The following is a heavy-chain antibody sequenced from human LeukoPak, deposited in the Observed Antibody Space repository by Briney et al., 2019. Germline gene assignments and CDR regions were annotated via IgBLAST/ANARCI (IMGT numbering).Heavy chain of an antibody. J-gene: IGHJ4*02. D-gene: IGHD6-13*01. CDR3: ARDSGWFRFDY. V-gene: IGHV3-7*03. CDR1: GFTFSSYW. Sequence: GGSLRLSCAASGFTFSSYWMNWVRQAPGKGLEWVANIKQDGSEKYYVDSVKGRFTISRDNAKNSLYLQMNSLRAEDTAMYYCARDSGWFRFDYWGQGTLVTVSS. CDR2: IKQDGSEK.